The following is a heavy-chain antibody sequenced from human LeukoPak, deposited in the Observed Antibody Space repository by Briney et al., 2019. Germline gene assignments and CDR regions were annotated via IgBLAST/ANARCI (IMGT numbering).Heavy chain of an antibody. D-gene: IGHD3-10*01. CDR2: ISGNGDTT. CDR3: AKYFASGSRNFDS. Sequence: GGSLRLSCAAPGFTFYSYAMSWVRQAPGKGLEWVSAISGNGDTTHYADSVKDRSTISRDNSKNILYLQMYSLRAEDTAVYYCAKYFASGSRNFDSWGQGTLVTVSS. V-gene: IGHV3-23*01. J-gene: IGHJ4*02. CDR1: GFTFYSYA.